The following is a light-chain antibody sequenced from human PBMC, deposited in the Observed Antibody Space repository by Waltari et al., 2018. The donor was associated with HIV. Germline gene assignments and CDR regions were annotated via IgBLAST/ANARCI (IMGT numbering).Light chain of an antibody. Sequence: QSALTPPASVSGSPGQSITISCIGTSSDVGNYNLFSWYQQHPGKAPKLMIYEVSKRPSGVSNRFSGSKSGNTASLTISGLQADDEADYYCCSYATSSTSLYVFGTGTKVTVL. V-gene: IGLV2-23*02. J-gene: IGLJ1*01. CDR3: CSYATSSTSLYV. CDR2: EVS. CDR1: SSDVGNYNL.